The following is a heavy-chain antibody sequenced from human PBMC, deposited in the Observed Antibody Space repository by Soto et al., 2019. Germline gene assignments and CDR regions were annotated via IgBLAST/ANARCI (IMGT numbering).Heavy chain of an antibody. CDR2: INHSGST. Sequence: SETLSLTCAVYGGSFSGYYWSWIRQPPGKGLEWIGEINHSGSTNYNPSLKTRVTISVDTSKNQFSLKLSSVTAADTAVYYCARGIRRYSRDIEYWGKGNLVSVSS. CDR3: ARGIRRYSRDIEY. D-gene: IGHD6-13*01. CDR1: GGSFSGYY. J-gene: IGHJ4*02. V-gene: IGHV4-34*01.